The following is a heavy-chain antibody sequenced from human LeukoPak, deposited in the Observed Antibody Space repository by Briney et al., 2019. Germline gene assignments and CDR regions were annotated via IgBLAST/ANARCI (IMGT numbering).Heavy chain of an antibody. Sequence: PGASLRLSCAASGFTFSSYAMHWVRRAPGKGLEWVAVISYDGSNKYYADSVKGRFTISRDNSKNTLYLQMNSLRAEDTAVYYCARDRDAFDIWGQGTMVTVSS. J-gene: IGHJ3*02. CDR2: ISYDGSNK. V-gene: IGHV3-30*04. CDR1: GFTFSSYA. CDR3: ARDRDAFDI.